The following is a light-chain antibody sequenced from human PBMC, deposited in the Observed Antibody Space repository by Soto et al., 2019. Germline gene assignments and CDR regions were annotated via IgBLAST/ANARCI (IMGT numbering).Light chain of an antibody. Sequence: TVMTQSPATLSMSPGDRAALSCRASLNVATNMAWYQQKPGQAPRLLIYGASIRATGVPARFTGSGSGTEFTLTINNLPSEDFAVYYCHQYNTGLRTFGRGTRVE. V-gene: IGKV3-15*01. J-gene: IGKJ1*01. CDR2: GAS. CDR1: LNVATN. CDR3: HQYNTGLRT.